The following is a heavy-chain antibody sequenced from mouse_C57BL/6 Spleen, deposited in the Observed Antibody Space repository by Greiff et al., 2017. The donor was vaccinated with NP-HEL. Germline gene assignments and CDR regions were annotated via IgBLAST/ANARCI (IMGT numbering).Heavy chain of an antibody. V-gene: IGHV1-22*01. Sequence: VQLQQSGPELVKPGASVKMSCKASGYTFTDYNMHWVKQSHGKSLEWIGYINPNNGGTSYNQKFKGKATLTVNKSSSTAYMELRSLTSEDSAVYYCARKYSNSGYAMDYWGQGTSVTVSS. CDR1: GYTFTDYN. CDR3: ARKYSNSGYAMDY. D-gene: IGHD2-5*01. J-gene: IGHJ4*01. CDR2: INPNNGGT.